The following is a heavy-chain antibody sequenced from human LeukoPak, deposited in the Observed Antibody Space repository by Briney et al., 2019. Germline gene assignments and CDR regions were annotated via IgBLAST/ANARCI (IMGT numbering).Heavy chain of an antibody. CDR2: IYYSGST. Sequence: ASETLSLTCTVSGGSISSYYWSWIRQPPGKGLEWIGYIYYSGSTNYNPSLKSRVTISVDTSKNQFSLKLSSVTAADTAVYYCARGSSSSWYFDYWGQGTLVTVSS. CDR1: GGSISSYY. J-gene: IGHJ4*02. V-gene: IGHV4-59*12. CDR3: ARGSSSSWYFDY. D-gene: IGHD6-13*01.